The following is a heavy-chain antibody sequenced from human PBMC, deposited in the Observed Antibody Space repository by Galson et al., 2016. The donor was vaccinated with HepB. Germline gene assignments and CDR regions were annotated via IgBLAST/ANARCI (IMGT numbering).Heavy chain of an antibody. CDR3: ARPLPNVGYGMDV. CDR1: GFTFSTNW. CDR2: INGDGTIT. Sequence: SLRLSCAASGFTFSTNWMHWVRQAPGKGLVWVSRINGDGTITDYADSVKGRFTISRDNAENTLYLQMNSLRVEGTAVYYCARPLPNVGYGMDVWGQGTTVTVSS. V-gene: IGHV3-74*01. D-gene: IGHD2-15*01. J-gene: IGHJ6*02.